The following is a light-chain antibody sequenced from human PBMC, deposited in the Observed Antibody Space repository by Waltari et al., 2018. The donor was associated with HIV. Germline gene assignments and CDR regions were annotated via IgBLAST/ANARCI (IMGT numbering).Light chain of an antibody. CDR3: QQYYSYWT. CDR1: QSVSSW. CDR2: KAS. J-gene: IGKJ1*01. Sequence: DIQMTQSPSTLSASVGDRVTITCRASQSVSSWLAWYQQKPGEAPKLLIYKASSLEGGVPSRFSGSGSGTEFTLTISSLQPDDFATYFCQQYYSYWTFGQGTKVEI. V-gene: IGKV1-5*03.